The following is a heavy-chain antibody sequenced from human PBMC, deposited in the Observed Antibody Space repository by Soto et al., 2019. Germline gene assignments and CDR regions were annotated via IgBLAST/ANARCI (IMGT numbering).Heavy chain of an antibody. CDR2: IVPMFGTT. D-gene: IGHD6-13*01. CDR1: GDTFNSYG. V-gene: IGHV1-69*01. Sequence: QVQLVQSGPELKKPGSSVKVSCKAPGDTFNSYGISWVRQVPGQGLEWMGGIVPMFGTTNLALKFEDRVTITADELTTTVYMEIRGLTSEDTAVYYCARDLADVHLWDAFDVWGHGTRVTVSS. CDR3: ARDLADVHLWDAFDV. J-gene: IGHJ3*01.